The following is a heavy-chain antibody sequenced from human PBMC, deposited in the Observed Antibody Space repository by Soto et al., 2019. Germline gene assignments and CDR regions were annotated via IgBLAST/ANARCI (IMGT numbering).Heavy chain of an antibody. CDR1: GGTFSSYA. CDR2: IIPIFGTA. V-gene: IGHV1-69*01. J-gene: IGHJ5*02. D-gene: IGHD2-8*01. Sequence: QVQLVQSGAEVKKPGSSVKVSCKASGGTFSSYAISWVRQAPGQGLEWMGGIIPIFGTANYAQKFQGRLTITSDESTSTAYMELSSLRSEATAVYYCASVKGSRVWCYFDPWGQGTLVTVSS. CDR3: ASVKGSRVWCYFDP.